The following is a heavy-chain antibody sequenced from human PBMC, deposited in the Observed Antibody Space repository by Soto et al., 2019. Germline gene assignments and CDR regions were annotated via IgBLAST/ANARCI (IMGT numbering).Heavy chain of an antibody. Sequence: GASVKVSCKASGGSFSNNAISWARQAPGQGLEWMGVIILPFGTPNYAQTFQGRVTITADESMTTAYMELSGLRSEDTAVYYCARGPDYEGYFDYWGRGTLVTVSS. CDR1: GGSFSNNA. J-gene: IGHJ4*02. D-gene: IGHD4-17*01. CDR2: IILPFGTP. V-gene: IGHV1-69*13. CDR3: ARGPDYEGYFDY.